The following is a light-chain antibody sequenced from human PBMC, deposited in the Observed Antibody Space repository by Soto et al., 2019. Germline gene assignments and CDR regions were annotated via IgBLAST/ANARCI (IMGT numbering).Light chain of an antibody. J-gene: IGKJ4*01. CDR3: EDYSSSSGLT. V-gene: IGKV1-5*03. CDR1: QSISSW. CDR2: EAS. Sequence: DIQMTQSPSTLSASVGDRVTITCRASQSISSWLAWYQQKPGKAPKLLIYEASSLKSGVPSRFSGGGSAAECTLTISSLQPDDFATYYCEDYSSSSGLTCGGGTNVDIK.